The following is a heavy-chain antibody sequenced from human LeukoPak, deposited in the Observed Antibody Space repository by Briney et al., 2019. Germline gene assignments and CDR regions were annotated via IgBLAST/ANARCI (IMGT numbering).Heavy chain of an antibody. CDR1: GGSFSGYY. CDR3: ARFHSGPSGWYVLWYFDL. J-gene: IGHJ2*01. Sequence: SETLSLTCAVYGGSFSGYYWSWIRQPPGKGLEWIGEINHSGSTNYNPSLKSRVTISVDTSKNQFSLKLSSVTAADTAVYYCARFHSGPSGWYVLWYFDLWGRGTLVTVSS. CDR2: INHSGST. V-gene: IGHV4-34*01. D-gene: IGHD6-19*01.